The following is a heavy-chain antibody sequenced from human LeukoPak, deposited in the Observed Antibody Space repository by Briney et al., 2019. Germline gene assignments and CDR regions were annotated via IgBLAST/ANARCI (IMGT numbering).Heavy chain of an antibody. CDR1: GDSVSSNSAT. CDR2: TYYGSKWYN. CDR3: ARVEAGKGWFDP. D-gene: IGHD6-19*01. J-gene: IGHJ5*02. V-gene: IGHV6-1*01. Sequence: SQTLSLTCAISGDSVSSNSATWNWIRQSPSRGLEWLGRTYYGSKWYNDYAVSVKSRITINPDTSKNQFSLHLNSVTPEDTAVYHCARVEAGKGWFDPWGQGTQVTVSS.